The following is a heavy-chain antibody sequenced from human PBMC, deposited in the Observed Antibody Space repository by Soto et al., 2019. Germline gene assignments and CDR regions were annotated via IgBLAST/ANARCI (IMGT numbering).Heavy chain of an antibody. D-gene: IGHD3-10*01. CDR2: IDWDDDK. CDR1: GFSLSTSGMC. V-gene: IGHV2-70*11. J-gene: IGHJ6*03. CDR3: ARILVPLFGALSFYYMDV. Sequence: SGPTLVNPTQTLTLTCTFSGFSLSTSGMCVSWIRQPPGKALEWLARIDWDDDKYYSTSLKTRLTISKDTSKNQVVLTMTNMDPVDTATYYCARILVPLFGALSFYYMDVWGKGTTVTVSS.